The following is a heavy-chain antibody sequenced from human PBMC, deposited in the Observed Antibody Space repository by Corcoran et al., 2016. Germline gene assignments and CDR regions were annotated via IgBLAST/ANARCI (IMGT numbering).Heavy chain of an antibody. CDR2: IYYSGST. CDR1: GGSISSYY. Sequence: QVQLQESGPGLVKPSETLSLTCTVSGGSISSYYWSWIRQPPGKGLEWIGYIYYSGSTNYNPSLKSRVTISVDTSTNQFSLKLSSVTAADTAVYYWARGVPYWGGDCHFDYWGQGTLVTVSS. J-gene: IGHJ4*02. D-gene: IGHD2-21*02. CDR3: ARGVPYWGGDCHFDY. V-gene: IGHV4-59*01.